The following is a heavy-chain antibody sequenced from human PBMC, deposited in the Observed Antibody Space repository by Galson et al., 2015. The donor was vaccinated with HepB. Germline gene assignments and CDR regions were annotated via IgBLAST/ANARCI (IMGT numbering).Heavy chain of an antibody. CDR2: IYTSGST. D-gene: IGHD2-15*01. J-gene: IGHJ4*02. CDR1: GGSISSGSYY. V-gene: IGHV4-61*02. CDR3: ARAILRDCSGGSCPFFDY. Sequence: TLSLTCTVSGGSISSGSYYWSWIRQPAGKGLEWIGRIYTSGSTNYNPSLKSRVTISVDTSKNQFSLKLSSVTAADTAVYYCARAILRDCSGGSCPFFDYWGQGTLVTVSS.